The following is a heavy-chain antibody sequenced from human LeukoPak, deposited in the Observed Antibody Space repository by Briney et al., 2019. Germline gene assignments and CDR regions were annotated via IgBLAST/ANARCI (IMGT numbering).Heavy chain of an antibody. CDR2: IATDGRDK. CDR3: AKDSKVAAAGYFFDY. Sequence: PGRSLRLSCAASGFTFNSYGMHWVRQAPGKGLEWVAVIATDGRDKKYADSVKGRFTISRDNSKNTLYLEMNSLRPEDTAVYHCAKDSKVAAAGYFFDYWGQGTLVTVSS. D-gene: IGHD6-13*01. CDR1: GFTFNSYG. V-gene: IGHV3-30*18. J-gene: IGHJ4*02.